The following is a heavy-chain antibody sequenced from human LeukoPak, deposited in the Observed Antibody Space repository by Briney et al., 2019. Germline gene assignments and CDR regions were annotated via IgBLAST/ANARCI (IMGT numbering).Heavy chain of an antibody. V-gene: IGHV3-74*01. CDR2: INPDGSST. D-gene: IGHD6-19*01. Sequence: PGGSLRLSCAASGFTFSTYWMHWVRQAPGKGLVWVSHINPDGSSTRYADSVKGRFTISRDNAKNTLYLQMNSLRAEDTAVYYCVRVRGAVAATPLEFDYWGQGTLVPVSS. CDR3: VRVRGAVAATPLEFDY. J-gene: IGHJ4*02. CDR1: GFTFSTYW.